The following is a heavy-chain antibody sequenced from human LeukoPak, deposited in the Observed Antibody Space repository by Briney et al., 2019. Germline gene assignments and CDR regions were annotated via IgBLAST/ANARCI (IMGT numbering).Heavy chain of an antibody. CDR3: AKRYSGSGSNFNPLEN. J-gene: IGHJ4*02. D-gene: IGHD3-10*01. CDR2: ISGGDGST. Sequence: PGGSLRLSCAASGFTFRNSPMSWVRQAPGKGLEWISAISGGDGSTYHADSVRGRFTISSDNSKNTLYLQMNSLRDADKRVYYFAKRYSGSGSNFNPLENWGQGTLVTVSS. V-gene: IGHV3-23*01. CDR1: GFTFRNSP.